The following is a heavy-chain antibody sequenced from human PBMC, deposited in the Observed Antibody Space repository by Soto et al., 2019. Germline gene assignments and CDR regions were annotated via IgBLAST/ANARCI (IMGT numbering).Heavy chain of an antibody. CDR3: VGEVGFQLIY. CDR2: ISGSGGNT. CDR1: GFSFDTYA. V-gene: IGHV3-23*01. Sequence: PGGSLRLSCAASGFSFDTYAMSWVRQAPGKGLEWVSSISGSGGNTYYADSVKGRFTISRDNSKNILYLQMTSLRAEDTALYYCVGEVGFQLIYWGQGTLVTVSS. J-gene: IGHJ4*02. D-gene: IGHD2-2*01.